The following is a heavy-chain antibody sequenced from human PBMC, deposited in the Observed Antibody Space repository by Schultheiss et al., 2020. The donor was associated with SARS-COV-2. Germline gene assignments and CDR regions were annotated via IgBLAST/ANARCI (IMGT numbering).Heavy chain of an antibody. V-gene: IGHV3-30*07. CDR3: AREVGYYYYMDV. J-gene: IGHJ6*03. CDR2: ISYDGSNK. CDR1: GFTFSSYA. Sequence: SCAASGFTFSSYAMSWVRQAPGKGLEWVAVISYDGSNKYYADSVKGRFTISRDNSKNTLYLQMNSLRAEDTAVYYCAREVGYYYYMDVWGKGTTVTVSS. D-gene: IGHD2-15*01.